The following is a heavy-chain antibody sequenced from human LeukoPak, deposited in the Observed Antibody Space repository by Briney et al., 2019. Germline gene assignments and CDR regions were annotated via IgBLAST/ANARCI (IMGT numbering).Heavy chain of an antibody. V-gene: IGHV3-21*01. D-gene: IGHD3-3*01. CDR2: ISNSSSYI. Sequence: PGGSLRLSCAVSGFTFSSYSMNWVRQAPGKGLEWVSSISNSSSYIYYADSVKGRFTISRDNARNSLFLQMNSLRAEDTGVYYCARYDFWSSTSDYYMDVWGKGTTVTVSS. CDR3: ARYDFWSSTSDYYMDV. CDR1: GFTFSSYS. J-gene: IGHJ6*03.